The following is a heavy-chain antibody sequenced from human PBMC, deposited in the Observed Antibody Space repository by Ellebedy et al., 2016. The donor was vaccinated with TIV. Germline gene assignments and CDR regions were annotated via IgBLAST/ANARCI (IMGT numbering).Heavy chain of an antibody. CDR2: IYYSGST. CDR1: GGSISSYY. Sequence: PSETLSLTCTVSGGSISSYYWSWIRQPPGKGLEWIGYIYYSGSTNYNPSLKSRVTISVDTSKNQFSLKLSSVTAADTAVYYCARASHWPGYCSGGSCYSYWYFDLWGRGTLVTVSS. D-gene: IGHD2-15*01. CDR3: ARASHWPGYCSGGSCYSYWYFDL. V-gene: IGHV4-59*01. J-gene: IGHJ2*01.